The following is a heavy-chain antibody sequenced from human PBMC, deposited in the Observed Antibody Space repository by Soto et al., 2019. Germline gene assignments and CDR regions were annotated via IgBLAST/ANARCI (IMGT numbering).Heavy chain of an antibody. CDR2: ISSDGNRT. J-gene: IGHJ4*02. Sequence: EVQLVESGGGLVQPGGSLRLSCAASGFTFDGYWMHWLRQAPGKGLVWVSRISSDGNRTTYADSVKGRFTISRDNAKNTLFLQMHSLRAEDTAVYSCARDRGSISRPSNLDYWGQGALVTVSS. CDR3: ARDRGSISRPSNLDY. V-gene: IGHV3-74*01. D-gene: IGHD3-3*02. CDR1: GFTFDGYW.